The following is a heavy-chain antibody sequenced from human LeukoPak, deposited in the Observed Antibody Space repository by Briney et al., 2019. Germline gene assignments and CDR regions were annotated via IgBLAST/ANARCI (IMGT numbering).Heavy chain of an antibody. J-gene: IGHJ4*02. V-gene: IGHV3-66*01. Sequence: GGSLRLSCAASGFTVSSNYMSWVRQAPGKGLEWVSVIYSGGSTYYADSVKGRFTISGDNSKNTLYLQMNSLRAEDTAVYYCAGAFNSVAGTYYFDYWGQGTLVTVSS. D-gene: IGHD6-19*01. CDR3: AGAFNSVAGTYYFDY. CDR2: IYSGGST. CDR1: GFTVSSNY.